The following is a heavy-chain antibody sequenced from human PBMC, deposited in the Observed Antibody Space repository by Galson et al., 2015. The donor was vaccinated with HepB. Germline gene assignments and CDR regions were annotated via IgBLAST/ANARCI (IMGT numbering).Heavy chain of an antibody. D-gene: IGHD6-13*01. CDR2: INPNSGGT. CDR3: ARKTSRAAGPNYFDY. J-gene: IGHJ4*02. Sequence: SVKVSCKASGYTFTGYYMHWVRQAPGQGLEWMGWINPNSGGTNYVQKFQGRVTMTRDTSISTAYMELSRLRSDDTAVYYCARKTSRAAGPNYFDYWGQGTLVTVSS. CDR1: GYTFTGYY. V-gene: IGHV1-2*02.